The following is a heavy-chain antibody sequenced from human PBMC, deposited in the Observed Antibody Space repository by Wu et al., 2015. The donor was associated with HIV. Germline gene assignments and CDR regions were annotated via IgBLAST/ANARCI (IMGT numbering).Heavy chain of an antibody. D-gene: IGHD3-22*01. CDR3: ARSPRSHYYDSSGYYDY. Sequence: QVQLVQSGAEVKKPESSVKVSCKASGGTFSSYGISWVRQAPGQGLEWMGGIIPIFGTANYAQKFQGRVTITADESTSTAYMELSSLRSEDTAVYYCARSPRSHYYDSSGYYDYWGQGTLVTVSS. CDR2: IIPIFGTA. V-gene: IGHV1-69*12. CDR1: GGTFSSYG. J-gene: IGHJ4*02.